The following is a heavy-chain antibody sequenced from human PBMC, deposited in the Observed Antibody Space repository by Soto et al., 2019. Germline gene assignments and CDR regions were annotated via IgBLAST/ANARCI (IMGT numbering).Heavy chain of an antibody. V-gene: IGHV1-69*13. CDR2: IIPIFGTA. D-gene: IGHD4-4*01. J-gene: IGHJ6*02. CDR1: GGTFSSYA. CDR3: ARGIQYRKYYYGMDV. Sequence: ASVKVSCKAAGGTFSSYAISWVRQAPGQGLEWMGGIIPIFGTANYAQKFQGRVTITADESTSTAYMELSSLRSEDTAVYYCARGIQYRKYYYGMDVWGQGTTVTVS.